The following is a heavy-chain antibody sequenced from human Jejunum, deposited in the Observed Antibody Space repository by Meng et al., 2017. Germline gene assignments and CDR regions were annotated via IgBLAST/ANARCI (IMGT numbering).Heavy chain of an antibody. J-gene: IGHJ4*02. V-gene: IGHV3-33*01. CDR3: LRGRDY. D-gene: IGHD3-10*01. Sequence: QGLRVESGAGGVHSGKSRRLSCAASGFNFTNYGMHWVRQAPGKGLEWVAVIWHDGSKVFYADSVRGRFTISRDNSHNTVDLQMNSVRVDDTAVYFCLRGRDYWGQGTLVTVSS. CDR2: IWHDGSKV. CDR1: GFNFTNYG.